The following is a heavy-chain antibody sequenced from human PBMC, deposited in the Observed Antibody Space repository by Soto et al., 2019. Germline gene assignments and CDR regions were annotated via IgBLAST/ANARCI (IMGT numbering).Heavy chain of an antibody. CDR2: IYYSGST. CDR1: GGSISSYY. CDR3: ASGYYDILTGYYWYEY. J-gene: IGHJ4*02. Sequence: SETLSLTCTVSGGSISSYYWSWIRQPPGKGLEWIGYIYYSGSTNYNPSLKSRVTISVDTSKNQFSLKLSSVTAADTAVYYCASGYYDILTGYYWYEYWGQGTLVTVSS. D-gene: IGHD3-9*01. V-gene: IGHV4-59*01.